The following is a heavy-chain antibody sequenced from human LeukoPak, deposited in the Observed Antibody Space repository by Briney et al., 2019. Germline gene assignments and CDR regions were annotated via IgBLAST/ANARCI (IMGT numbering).Heavy chain of an antibody. CDR3: GRDLDY. Sequence: KSSETLSLTCTVSGGSISAYYWSWIRQPAGKGPEWIGRIYTGGTNYNPSLQSRVAISVDKSKNQISLRLNSVTAADTAIYYCGRDLDYWGQATLVTVSS. CDR1: GGSISAYY. V-gene: IGHV4-4*07. J-gene: IGHJ4*02. CDR2: IYTGGT.